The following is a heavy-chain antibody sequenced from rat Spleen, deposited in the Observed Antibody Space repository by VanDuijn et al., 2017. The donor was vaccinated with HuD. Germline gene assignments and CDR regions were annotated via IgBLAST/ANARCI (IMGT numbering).Heavy chain of an antibody. J-gene: IGHJ4*01. CDR2: IWSNGGT. CDR1: GLSLTSNS. Sequence: QVQLKESGPGLVQPSQTLSLTCTVSGLSLTSNSVSWIRQPPGKGLEWMGVIWSNGGTDYNSAIKSRLTISRDTSKSQVFLKMNNLQTDDIGTYSCTKETVGVTPLIDYWGQGASVTVSS. CDR3: TKETVGVTPLIDY. D-gene: IGHD1-9*01. V-gene: IGHV2-47*01.